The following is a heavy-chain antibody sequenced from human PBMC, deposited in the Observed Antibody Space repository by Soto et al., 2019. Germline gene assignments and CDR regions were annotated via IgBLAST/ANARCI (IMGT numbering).Heavy chain of an antibody. D-gene: IGHD4-4*01. Sequence: QVQLVQSGAEVRKPGASVRLSCETSGYTFTKYYIHWVRQAPGQGLEWMGIINLRGGTTEYAHKLRGRVTGTGERATSTAYRQLRSLRSEDTAVYCGAGGPDDSHGARWDYGGQGTLVTVSS. CDR3: AGGPDDSHGARWDY. J-gene: IGHJ4*02. V-gene: IGHV1-46*01. CDR2: INLRGGTT. CDR1: GYTFTKYY.